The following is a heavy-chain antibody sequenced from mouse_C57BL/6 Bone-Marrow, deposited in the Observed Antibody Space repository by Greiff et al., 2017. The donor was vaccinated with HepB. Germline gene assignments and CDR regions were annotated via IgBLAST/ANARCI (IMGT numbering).Heavy chain of an antibody. V-gene: IGHV1-81*01. CDR3: ARRTIRGDY. CDR2: IYPRSGNT. Sequence: QVTLKVSGAELARPGASVKLSCKASGYTFTSYGISWVKQRTGQGLEWIGEIYPRSGNTYYNEKFKGKATLTADKSSSTAYMELRSLTSEDSAVYFCARRTIRGDYWGQGTSVTVSS. D-gene: IGHD2-4*01. CDR1: GYTFTSYG. J-gene: IGHJ4*01.